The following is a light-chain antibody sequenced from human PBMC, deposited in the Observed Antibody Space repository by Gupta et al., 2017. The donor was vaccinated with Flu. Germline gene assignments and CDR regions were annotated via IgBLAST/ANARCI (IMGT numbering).Light chain of an antibody. J-gene: IGKJ1*01. CDR2: KAS. CDR1: QSIRNW. Sequence: PSTLSASIGDRVTITCRASQSIRNWLAWYQQKPGEAPNLLIYKASILQSGVPSRFSGGGSGTEFTLNITSLQADDFATYYCQQYSSYSRPFGQGTKVEIK. V-gene: IGKV1-5*03. CDR3: QQYSSYSRP.